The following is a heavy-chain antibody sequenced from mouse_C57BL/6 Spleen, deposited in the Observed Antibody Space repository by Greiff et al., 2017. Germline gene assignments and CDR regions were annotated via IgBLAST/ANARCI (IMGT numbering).Heavy chain of an antibody. V-gene: IGHV8-12*01. J-gene: IGHJ1*03. CDR2: FYWDDDQ. Sequence: QVTLQVSGPGILQSSQTLRLTCSFSGLSLSTSGLGVSWIFLPSGKGLEWLARFYWDDDQRSIPSLMSRLTSSKDISRNQVFLKSTSVDTADTATYNCARRADYYGSSRYFDVWGTGTTVTVSS. CDR1: GLSLSTSGLG. CDR3: ARRADYYGSSRYFDV. D-gene: IGHD1-1*01.